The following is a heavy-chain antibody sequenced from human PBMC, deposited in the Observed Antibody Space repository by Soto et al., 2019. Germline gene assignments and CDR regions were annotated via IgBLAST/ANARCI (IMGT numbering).Heavy chain of an antibody. CDR2: IKSKTDGETT. D-gene: IGHD2-21*02. V-gene: IGHV3-15*01. CDR1: GFTFSYAW. CDR3: TLHIVVVTSVHNYFNH. J-gene: IGHJ4*02. Sequence: EVQLVDSGGGMVKPGGSLTLSCAASGFTFSYAWMSWVRQAPGKGLEWVGRIKSKTDGETTDYAAPVKGRFTISRDDSKNTMYLQMNSLQIEDTAVYYCTLHIVVVTSVHNYFNHWGQGTLVTVSS.